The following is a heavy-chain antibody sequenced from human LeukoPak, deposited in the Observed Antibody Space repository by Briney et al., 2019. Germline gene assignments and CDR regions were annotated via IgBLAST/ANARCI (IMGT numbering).Heavy chain of an antibody. CDR1: GFTFSSYG. D-gene: IGHD1-26*01. J-gene: IGHJ4*02. Sequence: GRSLRLSCAASGFTFSSYGMHWVRQAPGKGLEWVAFIRYDGSNKYYADSVKGRFTISRDNSKNTLYLQMNSLRAEDTAVYYCATGERRELYYWGQGTLVTVSS. V-gene: IGHV3-33*08. CDR3: ATGERRELYY. CDR2: IRYDGSNK.